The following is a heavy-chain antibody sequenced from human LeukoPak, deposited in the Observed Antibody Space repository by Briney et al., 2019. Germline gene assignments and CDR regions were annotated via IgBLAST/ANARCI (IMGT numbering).Heavy chain of an antibody. CDR2: ISAYNGNT. CDR1: GYTFTSYG. Sequence: ASVKVSCKASGYTFTSYGISWVRQAPGQGLEWMGWISAYNGNTNYAQKLQGRVTMTTDTSTGTAYMELRSLRSDDTAVYYCARDLNWGAAASWFDYWGQGTLVTVSS. J-gene: IGHJ4*02. V-gene: IGHV1-18*04. CDR3: ARDLNWGAAASWFDY. D-gene: IGHD6-13*01.